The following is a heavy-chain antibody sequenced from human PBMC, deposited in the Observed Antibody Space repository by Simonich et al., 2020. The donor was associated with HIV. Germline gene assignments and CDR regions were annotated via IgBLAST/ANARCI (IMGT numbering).Heavy chain of an antibody. V-gene: IGHV4-34*01. J-gene: IGHJ6*03. D-gene: IGHD2-15*01. CDR1: GGSFSGYH. CDR3: VRGPVVVLVATPQSYYYMDV. CDR2: INHSGST. Sequence: QVQLQQWGAGLLKPSETLSLTCAVYGGSFSGYHWSWIRQPPGKGLEWIGDINHSGSTNSTPSLKRRVTISGDTAKNQFSLKLSSVTAADTAVYYCVRGPVVVLVATPQSYYYMDVWGKGTTVTVSS.